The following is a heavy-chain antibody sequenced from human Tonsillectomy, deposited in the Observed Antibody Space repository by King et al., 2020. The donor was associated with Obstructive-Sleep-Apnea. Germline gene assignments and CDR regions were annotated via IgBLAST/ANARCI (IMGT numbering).Heavy chain of an antibody. CDR2: MYTSGST. D-gene: IGHD2-15*01. CDR3: ARGYCSGGSCVSYNWFDP. CDR1: GGSISSYY. V-gene: IGHV4-4*07. J-gene: IGHJ5*02. Sequence: VQLQESGPGLVKPSETLSLTCTVSGGSISSYYWSWIRQPAGKGLEWIGRMYTSGSTNYNPSLKSRVTMSLDTSKNQFSLKLSSVTAADTAVYYCARGYCSGGSCVSYNWFDPWGQGTLVTVSS.